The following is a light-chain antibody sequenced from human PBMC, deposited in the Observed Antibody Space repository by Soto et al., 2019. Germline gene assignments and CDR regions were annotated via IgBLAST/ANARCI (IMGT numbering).Light chain of an antibody. V-gene: IGLV1-40*01. Sequence: QAVVTQPPSVSGVPGQRVTISCTGSSSYIGAGYDVHWYQQLPGTAPKLLIYANTNRPSGVPDRFSGSKSGTSASLAITGLQAEDEADYYCQSYDDSLGGHVIFGGGTKLTVL. J-gene: IGLJ2*01. CDR2: ANT. CDR1: SSYIGAGYD. CDR3: QSYDDSLGGHVI.